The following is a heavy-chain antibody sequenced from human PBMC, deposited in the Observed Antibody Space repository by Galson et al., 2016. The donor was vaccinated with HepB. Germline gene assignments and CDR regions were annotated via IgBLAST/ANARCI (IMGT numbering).Heavy chain of an antibody. D-gene: IGHD5-24*01. V-gene: IGHV3-30*03. CDR3: ARAPLEMATIQRGYFDY. CDR2: MSHDGSHI. CDR1: GFTFSNYG. Sequence: SLRLSCAASGFTFSNYGMHWIRQAPGKGLGXVAVMSHDGSHIFYVDSVKGRFSISRDNSKNTLYLQMNSLRDEDTAVYYCARAPLEMATIQRGYFDYWGQGTXXTVS. J-gene: IGHJ4*02.